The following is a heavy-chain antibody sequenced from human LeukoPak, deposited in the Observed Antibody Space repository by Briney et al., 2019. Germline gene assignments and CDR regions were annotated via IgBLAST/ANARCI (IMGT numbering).Heavy chain of an antibody. J-gene: IGHJ4*02. Sequence: GGSLRLSCAASGFTFTNYAMSWVRQTPGKGLEWVAATVGSRPDTYHADSVKGRFTISRDNSKNTLYLQINSLRTEDTAVYFCAKEGRWLDSWGQGTLVTVSS. V-gene: IGHV3-23*01. CDR2: TVGSRPDT. CDR1: GFTFTNYA. D-gene: IGHD4-23*01. CDR3: AKEGRWLDS.